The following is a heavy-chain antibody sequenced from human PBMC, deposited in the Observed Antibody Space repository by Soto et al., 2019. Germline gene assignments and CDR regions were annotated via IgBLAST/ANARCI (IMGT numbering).Heavy chain of an antibody. J-gene: IGHJ4*02. CDR3: ARDRNYFDY. Sequence: SETLSLTCTVSGGSISSYYWSWIRQPPGKGLEWIGYIYYSGSTNYNPSLKSRVTISVDTSMNQFSLKLSSVTAADTAVYYCARDRNYFDYWGQGTLVTVSS. CDR1: GGSISSYY. CDR2: IYYSGST. V-gene: IGHV4-59*01.